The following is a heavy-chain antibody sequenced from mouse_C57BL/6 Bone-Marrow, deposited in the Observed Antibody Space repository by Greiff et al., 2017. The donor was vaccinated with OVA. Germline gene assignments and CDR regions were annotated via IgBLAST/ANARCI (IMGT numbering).Heavy chain of an antibody. CDR2: IDPENGDT. CDR3: TTWYGYYGGCSIDV. Sequence: VQLQQPGAELVRPGDSVKLSCTASGFNIKDDYMHWVKQRPEQGLEWIGWIDPENGDTEYDSKFQGKATITADTSSNTAYLQLSSLTSEDTAVYYCTTWYGYYGGCSIDVWGPGTSVTVSS. D-gene: IGHD2-3*01. J-gene: IGHJ1*01. CDR1: GFNIKDDY. V-gene: IGHV14-4*01.